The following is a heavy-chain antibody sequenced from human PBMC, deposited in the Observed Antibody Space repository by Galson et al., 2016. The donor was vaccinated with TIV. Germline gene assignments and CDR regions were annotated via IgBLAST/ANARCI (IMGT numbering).Heavy chain of an antibody. J-gene: IGHJ5*02. CDR1: GFTFSTHS. CDR2: ITSSSDTI. CDR3: ASARSISVFGVIRRGWFDP. D-gene: IGHD3-3*01. Sequence: SLRLSCAASGFTFSTHSMHWVRQAPGRGLDWVSYITSSSDTIYYTDSVKGRFTISRDNAKNSLYLQMNSLGAEDTAVYYCASARSISVFGVIRRGWFDPWGQGTLVTVSS. V-gene: IGHV3-48*04.